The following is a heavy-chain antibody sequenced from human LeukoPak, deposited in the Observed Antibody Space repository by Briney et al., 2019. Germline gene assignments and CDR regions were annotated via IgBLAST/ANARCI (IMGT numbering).Heavy chain of an antibody. CDR2: IYPGDSDT. D-gene: IGHD6-19*01. CDR3: VRRRGTGWYSVDY. V-gene: IGHV5-51*01. CDR1: DYNFATYW. Sequence: GESLKISCEGSDYNFATYWIGWVRQMPGKGLEWMGSIYPGDSDTRYSPSFQGQVTISVDKSISTAYLQWSSLKASDTAIYYCVRRRGTGWYSVDYWGLGTLVTVSS. J-gene: IGHJ4*02.